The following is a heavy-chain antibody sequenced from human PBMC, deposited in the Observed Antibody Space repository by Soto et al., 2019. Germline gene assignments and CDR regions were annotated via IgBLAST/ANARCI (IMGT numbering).Heavy chain of an antibody. CDR1: GGSLSGYY. J-gene: IGHJ5*02. Sequence: QVQLQQWGAGLLKPLEPLSLICAVYGGSLSGYYWSWIRQPPGKGLEWIGEINHSGRINSNPSLKSRVIISVDTSKNQFSLKLTSVTAADTAVYYCARGSRSFDPWGQGTLVTVSS. D-gene: IGHD2-2*01. CDR2: INHSGRI. V-gene: IGHV4-34*01. CDR3: ARGSRSFDP.